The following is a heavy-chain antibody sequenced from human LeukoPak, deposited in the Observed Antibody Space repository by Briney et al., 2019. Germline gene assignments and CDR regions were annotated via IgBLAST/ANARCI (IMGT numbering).Heavy chain of an antibody. Sequence: GASLRLSCTASGFTFSSYAMSWVRQAPGKGLEWVSAISGSGGSTYYADSVKGRFTISRDNSKNTLYLQMNSLRAEDTAVYYCAKPHYYGSGSYSYYYGMDVWGKGTTVTVSS. CDR1: GFTFSSYA. CDR2: ISGSGGST. J-gene: IGHJ6*04. D-gene: IGHD3-10*01. CDR3: AKPHYYGSGSYSYYYGMDV. V-gene: IGHV3-23*01.